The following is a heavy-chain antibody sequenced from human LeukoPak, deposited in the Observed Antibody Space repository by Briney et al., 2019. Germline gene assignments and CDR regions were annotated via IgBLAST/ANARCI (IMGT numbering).Heavy chain of an antibody. V-gene: IGHV3-23*01. D-gene: IGHD1-1*01. CDR1: GFTFSNYA. CDR2: ISDGGGST. J-gene: IGHJ4*02. Sequence: GGFLRLSCAASGFTFSNYATSWVRQAPGKGLEWVSGISDGGGSTHYADSVKGRFTISRDNSKNTLYLQMNSLRAEDTAIYYCAKDREGHNSYYFENWGQGTLVTVSS. CDR3: AKDREGHNSYYFEN.